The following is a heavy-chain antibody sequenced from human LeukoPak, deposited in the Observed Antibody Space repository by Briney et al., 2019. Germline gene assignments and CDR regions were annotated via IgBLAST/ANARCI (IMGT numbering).Heavy chain of an antibody. CDR3: ARHGYSYGYFYYYYYMDV. J-gene: IGHJ6*03. V-gene: IGHV4-59*08. D-gene: IGHD5-18*01. CDR2: ISDSGST. Sequence: SETLSLTCTVSGGSISSFYWSWIRQPPGKGLEWIGYISDSGSTNYNPSLKSRVTISVDTSKNQFSLKLSSVTAADTAVYYCARHGYSYGYFYYYYYMDVWGKGTTVTISS. CDR1: GGSISSFY.